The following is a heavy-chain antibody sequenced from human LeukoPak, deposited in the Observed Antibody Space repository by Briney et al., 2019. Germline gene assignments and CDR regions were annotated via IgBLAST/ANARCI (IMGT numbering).Heavy chain of an antibody. V-gene: IGHV3-66*02. CDR1: GFTVSSNY. CDR2: IYSGGST. Sequence: GGSLRLSCAASGFTVSSNYMSWVRQAPGKGLEWVSVIYSGGSTYYADSVKGRFTISRDNSKNTLYHQMNSLRPEDTAVYYCARSPRFGEFNYWGQGTLVTVSS. D-gene: IGHD3-10*02. J-gene: IGHJ4*02. CDR3: ARSPRFGEFNY.